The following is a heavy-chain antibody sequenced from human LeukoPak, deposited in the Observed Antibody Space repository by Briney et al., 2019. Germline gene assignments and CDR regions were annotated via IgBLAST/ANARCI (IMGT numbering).Heavy chain of an antibody. CDR3: ARGVKYCSSTSCYNWFDP. D-gene: IGHD2-2*01. V-gene: IGHV3-74*01. Sequence: GGSLRLSCAASGFTFSSYWMHWVHQAPGKGLVWVSRINSDGSSTSYADSVKGRFTISRDNAKNTLYLQMNSLRAEDTAVYYCARGVKYCSSTSCYNWFDPWGQGALVTVSS. J-gene: IGHJ5*02. CDR1: GFTFSSYW. CDR2: INSDGSST.